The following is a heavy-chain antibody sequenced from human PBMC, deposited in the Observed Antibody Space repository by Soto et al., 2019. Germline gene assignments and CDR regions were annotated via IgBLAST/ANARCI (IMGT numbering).Heavy chain of an antibody. V-gene: IGHV5-51*01. CDR1: GYSFSNYC. CDR3: ARHGFYGDYSSNYFDP. D-gene: IGHD4-17*01. J-gene: IGHJ5*02. CDR2: IYPSDSQT. Sequence: GESLKISCKGSGYSFSNYCIALVRQMPGKGLEYMGIIYPSDSQTRYSPSFQGQVTISADKSISTAYLQWTSLKASDTAIYYCARHGFYGDYSSNYFDPWGQGTLVTVSS.